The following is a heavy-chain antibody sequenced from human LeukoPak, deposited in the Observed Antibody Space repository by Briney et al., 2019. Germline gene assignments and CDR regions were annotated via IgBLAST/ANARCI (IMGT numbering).Heavy chain of an antibody. CDR1: GGSFSDYY. CDR3: ARHWYYGGPLFDY. D-gene: IGHD4-23*01. V-gene: IGHV4-59*08. Sequence: SETLSLTCAVYGGSFSDYYWSWIRQPPGKGLEWIGYIYYSGSTNYNPSLKSRVTISVDTSKNQFSLKLSSVTAADTAVYYCARHWYYGGPLFDYWGQGTLVTVSS. J-gene: IGHJ4*02. CDR2: IYYSGST.